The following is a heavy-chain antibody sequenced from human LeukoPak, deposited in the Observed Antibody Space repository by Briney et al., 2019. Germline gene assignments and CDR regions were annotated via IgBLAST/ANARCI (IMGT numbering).Heavy chain of an antibody. CDR1: GFTFSSYS. CDR2: ISSSSTI. CDR3: AREPQRLFSGSYPSDY. Sequence: GGSLRLSCAASGFTFSSYSMNWVRQAPGKGLEWVSYISSSSTIYYADSVKGRFTISRDNAKNSLYLRMNSLRDEDTAVYYCAREPQRLFSGSYPSDYWGQGTLVTVSS. V-gene: IGHV3-48*02. J-gene: IGHJ4*02. D-gene: IGHD1-26*01.